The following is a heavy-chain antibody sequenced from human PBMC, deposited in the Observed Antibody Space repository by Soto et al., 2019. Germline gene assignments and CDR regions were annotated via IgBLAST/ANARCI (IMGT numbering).Heavy chain of an antibody. CDR1: GDSVSSSYYY. Sequence: QVQLHEARPGLVKPSEALSLTCTVSGDSVSSSYYYWGWIRQPPGKGLEWIGSIFYSGSTGYNPSLKSRVTISVDTSKNQFSLKLSSVTAADTAVYYCARRGSSRQIYHYGMDVWGPGTKVTV. V-gene: IGHV4-39*01. D-gene: IGHD6-13*01. J-gene: IGHJ6*02. CDR2: IFYSGST. CDR3: ARRGSSRQIYHYGMDV.